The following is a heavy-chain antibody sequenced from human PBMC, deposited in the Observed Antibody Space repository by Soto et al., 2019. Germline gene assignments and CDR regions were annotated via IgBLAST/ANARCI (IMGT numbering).Heavy chain of an antibody. CDR2: IIPVFGTA. CDR1: GGTFISYA. CDR3: ARGIETTYLTAFDY. Sequence: QVQLVQSGAEVKKPGSSVKLSCKVSGGTFISYAISWVRQAPGRGLEWMGGIIPVFGTANYTQQFKGRVTITADESTSTAYMELSSLRSEDTALYYCARGIETTYLTAFDYWGQGSLVTVSS. J-gene: IGHJ4*02. D-gene: IGHD4-4*01. V-gene: IGHV1-69*01.